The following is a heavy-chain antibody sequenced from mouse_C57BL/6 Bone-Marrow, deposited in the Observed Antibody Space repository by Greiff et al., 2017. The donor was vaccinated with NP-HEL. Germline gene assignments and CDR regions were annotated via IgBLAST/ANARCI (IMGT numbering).Heavy chain of an antibody. CDR1: GYTFTDYE. Sequence: QVQLQQSGAELVRPGASVTLSCKASGYTFTDYEMHWVKQTPVHGLEWIGAIDPETGGTAYNQKFKGKAILTADKYSSTAYMELRSLTSEDSAVYYCARYYYGSAWFAYWGQGTLVTVSA. D-gene: IGHD1-1*01. V-gene: IGHV1-15*01. CDR2: IDPETGGT. J-gene: IGHJ3*01. CDR3: ARYYYGSAWFAY.